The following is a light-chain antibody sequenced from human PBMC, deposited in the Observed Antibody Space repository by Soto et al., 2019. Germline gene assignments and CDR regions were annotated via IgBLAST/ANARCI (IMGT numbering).Light chain of an antibody. Sequence: EIVLTQSPGTVSLSPGERAQLSCRASQSVSSSYLAWYPQKPGQAPRLLIYGASSRATGIPDRFSGSGSGTDCTLTISRLEPEECAVYYCQQSGSSPLTCGGGT. CDR3: QQSGSSPLT. J-gene: IGKJ4*01. V-gene: IGKV3-20*01. CDR1: QSVSSSY. CDR2: GAS.